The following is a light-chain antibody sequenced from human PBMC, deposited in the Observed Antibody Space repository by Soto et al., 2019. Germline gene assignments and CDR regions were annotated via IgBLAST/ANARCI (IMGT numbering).Light chain of an antibody. V-gene: IGKV1-12*01. CDR1: QGTSNW. J-gene: IGKJ4*01. CDR3: QQGYSFPLLT. CDR2: SAS. Sequence: DIQMTQSPSSVSASVGDRVTITCRASQGTSNWLAWYQQKPGKAPKLLIYSASSLLSGVPSRFSASGFGIHFTLTINSLQPEDFATYFCQQGYSFPLLTFGGGTKVEI.